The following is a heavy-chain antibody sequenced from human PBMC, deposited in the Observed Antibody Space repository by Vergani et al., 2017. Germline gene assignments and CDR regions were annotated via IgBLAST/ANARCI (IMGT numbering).Heavy chain of an antibody. V-gene: IGHV1-24*01. CDR1: GYTLTELS. J-gene: IGHJ3*02. CDR3: ARLIYDYVWGSYRSGFVDAFDI. Sequence: QVQLVQSGAEVKKPGASVKVSCKVSGYTLTELSMHWVRQAPGKGLEWMGGFDPEDGETIYAQKFQGRVTMTEDTSTDTAYMELSSLRSEDTAVYYCARLIYDYVWGSYRSGFVDAFDIWGQGTMVTVSS. CDR2: FDPEDGET. D-gene: IGHD3-16*02.